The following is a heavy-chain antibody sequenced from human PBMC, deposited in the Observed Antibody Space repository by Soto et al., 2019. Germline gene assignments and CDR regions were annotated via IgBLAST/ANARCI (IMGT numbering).Heavy chain of an antibody. D-gene: IGHD5-12*01. Sequence: QITLKESGPTLGKPTQTLTLTCTFSGFSLSTSGMGVGWIRQPPGKALEWLALIYWDDDKRYSTALKSRLTITKNTSKNQVVLTMTNMHPVDTATYYCAHIIRGYQEANVDYWGQGTLVTVAS. CDR1: GFSLSTSGMG. CDR3: AHIIRGYQEANVDY. CDR2: IYWDDDK. J-gene: IGHJ4*02. V-gene: IGHV2-5*02.